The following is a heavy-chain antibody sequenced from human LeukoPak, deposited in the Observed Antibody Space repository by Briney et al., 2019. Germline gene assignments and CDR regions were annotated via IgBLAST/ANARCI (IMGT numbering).Heavy chain of an antibody. CDR1: GFTFSDYF. D-gene: IGHD2-21*02. J-gene: IGHJ1*01. CDR3: ARGYCGGDCYGD. CDR2: ISGSSRHI. V-gene: IGHV3-21*01. Sequence: PGGSLRLSCAASGFTFSDYFMSWVRQAPGKGLEYVSSISGSSRHIYYADSVKGRFTISRDNTKSSLYLQMNSLRVEDMAVYYCARGYCGGDCYGDWGQGTLVTVSS.